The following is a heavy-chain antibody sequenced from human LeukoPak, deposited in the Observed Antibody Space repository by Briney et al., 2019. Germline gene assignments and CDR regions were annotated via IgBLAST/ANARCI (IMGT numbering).Heavy chain of an antibody. CDR1: GFTFSSYA. CDR3: WVTFGGVITTRGDY. D-gene: IGHD3-16*02. V-gene: IGHV3-23*01. CDR2: ISGSGGST. J-gene: IGHJ4*02. Sequence: PWGSLRLSCAASGFTFSSYAMSWVRQAPGKGLEWVSAISGSGGSTYYADSVKGRFTISRDNSKNTPYLQMNSLRAEDTAVYYCWVTFGGVITTRGDYWGQGTLVTVSS.